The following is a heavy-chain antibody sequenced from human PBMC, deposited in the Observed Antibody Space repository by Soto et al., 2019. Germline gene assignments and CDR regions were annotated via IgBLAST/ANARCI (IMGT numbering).Heavy chain of an antibody. CDR3: ATRDGYNYIRNLVRYDY. CDR2: IYYSGST. D-gene: IGHD5-12*01. J-gene: IGHJ4*02. V-gene: IGHV4-39*01. Sequence: SETLSLTCTVSGGSISSSSYYWGWIRQPPGKGLEWIGSIYYSGSTYYNPSLKSRVTISVDTSKNQFSLKLSSVTAADTAVYYCATRDGYNYIRNLVRYDYWGQGTLVTVSS. CDR1: GGSISSSSYY.